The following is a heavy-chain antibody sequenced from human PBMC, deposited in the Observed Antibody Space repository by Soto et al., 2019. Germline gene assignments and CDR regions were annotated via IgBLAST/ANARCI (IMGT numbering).Heavy chain of an antibody. CDR3: ARGGVFWSGYYYYYYGMDV. CDR2: INPSGGST. D-gene: IGHD3-3*01. Sequence: ASVKVSCKASGYTFTSYYMHWVRQAPGQGLEWMGIINPSGGSTSYAQKFQGRVTMTRDTSTSTVYMELSSLRSEDTAVYYCARGGVFWSGYYYYYYGMDVWGQGTTVTVSS. J-gene: IGHJ6*02. CDR1: GYTFTSYY. V-gene: IGHV1-46*03.